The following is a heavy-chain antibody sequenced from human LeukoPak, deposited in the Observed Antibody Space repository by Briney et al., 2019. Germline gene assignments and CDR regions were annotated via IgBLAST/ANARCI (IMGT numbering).Heavy chain of an antibody. CDR1: GFTFSNAW. Sequence: GGSLRLSCAASGFTFSNAWMSWVRQAPGKGLEWVGRIKSKTDGGATHYAAPVKGRFTISRDDSKNTLYLQMNSLKTEDTAVCYCTTEAYYYDSGAIKYFDYWGQGTLVTVSS. V-gene: IGHV3-15*01. D-gene: IGHD3-22*01. CDR2: IKSKTDGGAT. J-gene: IGHJ4*02. CDR3: TTEAYYYDSGAIKYFDY.